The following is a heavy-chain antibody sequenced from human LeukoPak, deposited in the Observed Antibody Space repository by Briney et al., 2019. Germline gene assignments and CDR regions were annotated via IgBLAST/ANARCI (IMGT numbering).Heavy chain of an antibody. Sequence: GESLRLSCAASGFTFTTYWMSWVRQLPGKGLEWVANINQDGTEKYYVDSVKGRFTISRDNAKNSLDLQMNSLRVEDTGIYYCVKVAKYYYGSEAYYFFEHWGQGTPVTASS. J-gene: IGHJ4*02. CDR2: INQDGTEK. V-gene: IGHV3-7*01. CDR3: VKVAKYYYGSEAYYFFEH. CDR1: GFTFTTYW. D-gene: IGHD3-10*01.